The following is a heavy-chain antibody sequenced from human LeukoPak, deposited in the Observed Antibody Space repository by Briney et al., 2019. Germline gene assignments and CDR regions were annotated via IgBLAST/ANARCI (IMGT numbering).Heavy chain of an antibody. J-gene: IGHJ4*02. CDR2: IHYDSSTE. Sequence: PGGSLRLSCAASGFAFSSYGMHWVRQAPGKGLEWVAYIHYDSSTEDYADSVKGRFTISRDNSKNTLFLQMNSLRAEDTAVYYCAKDGKTYDYVWGSYQDYWGQGTLVTVSS. D-gene: IGHD3-16*02. V-gene: IGHV3-30*02. CDR3: AKDGKTYDYVWGSYQDY. CDR1: GFAFSSYG.